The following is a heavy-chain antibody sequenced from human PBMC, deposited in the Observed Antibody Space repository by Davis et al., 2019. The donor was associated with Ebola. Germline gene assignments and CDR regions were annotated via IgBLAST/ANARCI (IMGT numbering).Heavy chain of an antibody. Sequence: ASVKVSCKASGYTFTSYAMHWVRQAPGQRLEWMGWINAGNGNTKYSQKFQGRVTITRDTSASTAYMELSSLRSEDTAVYYCARDRGTIFGVVIIGYYYYGMDVWGQGTTVTVSS. CDR1: GYTFTSYA. CDR2: INAGNGNT. CDR3: ARDRGTIFGVVIIGYYYYGMDV. D-gene: IGHD3-3*01. J-gene: IGHJ6*02. V-gene: IGHV1-3*01.